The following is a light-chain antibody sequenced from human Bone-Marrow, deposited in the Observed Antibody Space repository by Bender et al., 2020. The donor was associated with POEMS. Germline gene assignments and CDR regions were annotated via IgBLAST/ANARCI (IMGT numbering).Light chain of an antibody. CDR1: NVGSRS. J-gene: IGLJ3*02. CDR2: DDS. Sequence: SYVLTQPPSVSVAPGQTARIPCGGNNVGSRSVHWYQQKPGQAPVLVVSDDSDRPSGIPERFSGSNSGNTATLNISRVKAGDEADYSCQVGDTSSDFWVFGGGTKLTVL. CDR3: QVGDTSSDFWV. V-gene: IGLV3-21*02.